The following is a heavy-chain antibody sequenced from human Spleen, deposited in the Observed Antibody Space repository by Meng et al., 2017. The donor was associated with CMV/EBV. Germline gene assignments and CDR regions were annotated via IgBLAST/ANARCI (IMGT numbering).Heavy chain of an antibody. Sequence: GESLKISCAASGFTFTDAWMSWVRQAPGKGLEWVAFVRYDGSNKYYADSVKGRFTISRDNSKNTLYLQMNSLRAEDTAVYYCAKGDVYQLPHPDVWGQGTTVTVSS. CDR2: VRYDGSNK. D-gene: IGHD2-2*01. V-gene: IGHV3-30*02. J-gene: IGHJ6*02. CDR1: GFTFTDAW. CDR3: AKGDVYQLPHPDV.